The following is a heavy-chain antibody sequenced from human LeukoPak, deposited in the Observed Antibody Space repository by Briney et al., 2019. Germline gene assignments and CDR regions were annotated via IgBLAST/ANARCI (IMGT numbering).Heavy chain of an antibody. D-gene: IGHD3-10*01. V-gene: IGHV4-34*01. J-gene: IGHJ6*03. Sequence: SETLSLTCAVYVGSFSGYYWSWIRQPPGKGLEWIGEINHSGSTNYNSSLKSRVTISVDTSKNQFSLKLSSVTAADTAVDYCARGYYGSGSHCCHMDVWGKGTTITVS. CDR3: ARGYYGSGSHCCHMDV. CDR1: VGSFSGYY. CDR2: INHSGST.